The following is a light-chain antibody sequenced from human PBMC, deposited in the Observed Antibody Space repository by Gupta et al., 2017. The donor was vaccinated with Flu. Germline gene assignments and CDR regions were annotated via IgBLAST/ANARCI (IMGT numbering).Light chain of an antibody. V-gene: IGKV3-15*01. CDR2: EAS. CDR3: QQDTTSHSWHS. J-gene: IGKJ2*03. Sequence: LSVSAGQKATLTCTASQSVSKKVTWHEERPSRAPLPLIYEASTTASLPRDKCNGSGDRSDANLTITSRQMEDFVVYSCQQDTTSHSWHSFGQGTKLE. CDR1: QSVSKK.